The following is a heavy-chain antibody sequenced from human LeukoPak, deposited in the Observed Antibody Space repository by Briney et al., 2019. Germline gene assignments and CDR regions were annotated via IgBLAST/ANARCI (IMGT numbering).Heavy chain of an antibody. CDR1: GGTFSSYA. V-gene: IGHV1-69*05. Sequence: ASVKVSCKASGGTFSSYAISWVRQAPGQGLEWMGRIIPIFGTANYAQKLQDRVTMTTDTSTNTAYMELRSLRSDDTAVYFCARGGSNWNYRYYFDYWGQGALVTVSS. D-gene: IGHD1-7*01. CDR3: ARGGSNWNYRYYFDY. J-gene: IGHJ4*02. CDR2: IIPIFGTA.